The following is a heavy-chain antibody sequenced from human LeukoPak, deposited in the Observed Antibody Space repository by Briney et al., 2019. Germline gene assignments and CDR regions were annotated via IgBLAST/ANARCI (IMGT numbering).Heavy chain of an antibody. Sequence: ASVKVSCKASGGTFSSYAISWVRQAPGQGLEWMGRIIPIFGTANYAQKFQGRVTITTDESTSTAYMELSSLRSEDTAVYYCARGPRRGWGSSFLDALDIWGQGTMVTVSS. V-gene: IGHV1-69*05. D-gene: IGHD2/OR15-2a*01. CDR3: ARGPRRGWGSSFLDALDI. CDR1: GGTFSSYA. J-gene: IGHJ3*02. CDR2: IIPIFGTA.